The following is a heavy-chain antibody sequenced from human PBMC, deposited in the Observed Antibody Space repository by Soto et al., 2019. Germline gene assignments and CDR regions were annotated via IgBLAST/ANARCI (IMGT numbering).Heavy chain of an antibody. CDR1: GYSFPSYW. J-gene: IGHJ4*02. D-gene: IGHD5-12*01. CDR3: VRRGWLQYYFDY. CDR2: IYPGDSDT. Sequence: PGESLKISCEGSGYSFPSYWIGWVRQMPGKGLEWMGIIYPGDSDTRYSPSFQGQVTISADKSITTAYLQWSSLKASDTAMYYCVRRGWLQYYFDYWGQGTLVTVSS. V-gene: IGHV5-51*01.